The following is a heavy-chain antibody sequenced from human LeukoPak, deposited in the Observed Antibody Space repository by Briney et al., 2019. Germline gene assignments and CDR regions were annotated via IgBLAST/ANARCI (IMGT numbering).Heavy chain of an antibody. Sequence: GGSLRLSCAASGFTFSSYWMSWVRQAPGKGLEWVANIKQDGSEKYYVDSVKGRFTISRDNAKNSLYLQMNSLRAEDTAVYYCARDLVPAAIRGAFDIWGQGTMVTVSS. V-gene: IGHV3-7*01. CDR2: IKQDGSEK. CDR1: GFTFSSYW. CDR3: ARDLVPAAIRGAFDI. D-gene: IGHD2-2*02. J-gene: IGHJ3*02.